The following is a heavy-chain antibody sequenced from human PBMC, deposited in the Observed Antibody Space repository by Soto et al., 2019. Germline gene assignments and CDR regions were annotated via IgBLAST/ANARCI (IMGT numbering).Heavy chain of an antibody. D-gene: IGHD4-17*01. CDR3: ARHLRDYWWFFDL. V-gene: IGHV4-59*08. Sequence: QVQLQESGPGLVKPSETLSLTCTVSGVSISSYYWSWVRQSPGTGLEWIGYIYYSGSTNSNPSLKSRVTMSADTSNNQFSLKLTSVTAADTAVYYCARHLRDYWWFFDLWGRGTLVTVSS. CDR2: IYYSGST. CDR1: GVSISSYY. J-gene: IGHJ2*01.